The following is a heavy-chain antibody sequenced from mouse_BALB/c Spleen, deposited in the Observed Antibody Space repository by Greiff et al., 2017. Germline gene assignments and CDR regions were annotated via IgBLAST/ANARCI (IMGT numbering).Heavy chain of an antibody. CDR2: ISSGGSYT. Sequence: EVKLMESGGGLVKPGGSLKLSCAASGFAFSSYGMSWVRQTPDKRLEWVATISSGGSYTYYPDSVKGRFTISRDNAKNTLYLQMSSLKSEDTAMYYCATSTMLDYWGQGTTLTVSS. J-gene: IGHJ2*01. V-gene: IGHV5-6*03. CDR3: ATSTMLDY. CDR1: GFAFSSYG. D-gene: IGHD2-1*01.